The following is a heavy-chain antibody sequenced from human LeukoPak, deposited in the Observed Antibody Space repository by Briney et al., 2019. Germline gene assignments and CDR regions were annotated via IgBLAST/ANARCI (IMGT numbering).Heavy chain of an antibody. V-gene: IGHV3-11*06. CDR1: GFTFSDYY. CDR3: ARAQYYLDS. CDR2: ITSTSSYR. Sequence: GGSLRLSCAASGFTFSDYYMSWIRQAPGKGLEWVSYITSTSSYRNYADSVRGRFTISRDNAKNALFPQMNSLRAEDTAVYYCARAQYYLDSWGQGTLVAVSS. J-gene: IGHJ4*02.